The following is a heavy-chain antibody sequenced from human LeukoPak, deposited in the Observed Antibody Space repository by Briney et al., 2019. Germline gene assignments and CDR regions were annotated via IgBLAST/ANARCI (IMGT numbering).Heavy chain of an antibody. D-gene: IGHD3-22*01. CDR2: ISWNSGSI. CDR1: GFTFDDYA. V-gene: IGHV3-9*01. Sequence: GRSLRLSCAASGFTFDDYAMHWVRQAPGKGLEWVSGISWNSGSIGYADSVKGRFTISRDNSKNTLYLQMNSLRAEDTAVYYCARDRGIVVVEYYFDYWGQGTLVTVSS. CDR3: ARDRGIVVVEYYFDY. J-gene: IGHJ4*02.